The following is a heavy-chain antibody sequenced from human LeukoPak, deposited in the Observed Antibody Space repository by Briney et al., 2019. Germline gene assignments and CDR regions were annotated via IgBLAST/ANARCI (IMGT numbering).Heavy chain of an antibody. CDR1: GFTFGIYA. Sequence: GGSLRLSRAASGFTFGIYAMSWVRQAPGQGLDWVSAISARDGSTYYADSVKGRFTISRDNSKNTLYLQMNSLRAEDTAVYYCAKLLNDYGDYYFDCWGQGTLVTVSS. D-gene: IGHD4-17*01. J-gene: IGHJ4*02. CDR3: AKLLNDYGDYYFDC. CDR2: ISARDGST. V-gene: IGHV3-23*01.